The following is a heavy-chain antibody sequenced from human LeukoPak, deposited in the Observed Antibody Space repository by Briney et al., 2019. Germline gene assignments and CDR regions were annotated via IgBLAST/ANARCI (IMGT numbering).Heavy chain of an antibody. V-gene: IGHV3-30*02. CDR3: AKDKEPRYCSGGSCYPDY. J-gene: IGHJ4*02. D-gene: IGHD2-15*01. Sequence: GGSLRLSCAASGFTFSSYGMHWVRQAPGKGLEWVAFIRYDGSNKYYADSVKGRFTISRDNSKNTLYLQMNSLRAEGTAVYYCAKDKEPRYCSGGSCYPDYWGQGTLVTVSS. CDR2: IRYDGSNK. CDR1: GFTFSSYG.